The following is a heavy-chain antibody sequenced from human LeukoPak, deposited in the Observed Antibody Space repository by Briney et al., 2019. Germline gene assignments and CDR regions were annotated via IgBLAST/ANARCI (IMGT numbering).Heavy chain of an antibody. CDR2: ISGSGGST. Sequence: PGGSLRLSCAASGFSLVNHVMSWVRQAPGKGLEWVSAISGSGGSTYYADSVKGRFTISRDNSKNTLYLQMNSLRAEDTAVYYCAARDCSSTSCYEEGGPYFDYWGQGTLVTVSS. D-gene: IGHD2-2*01. CDR1: GFSLVNHV. CDR3: AARDCSSTSCYEEGGPYFDY. V-gene: IGHV3-23*01. J-gene: IGHJ4*02.